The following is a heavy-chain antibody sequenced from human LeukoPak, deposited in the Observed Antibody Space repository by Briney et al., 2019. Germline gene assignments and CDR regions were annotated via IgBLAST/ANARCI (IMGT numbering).Heavy chain of an antibody. V-gene: IGHV1-46*01. D-gene: IGHD2-21*01. Sequence: ASVKVSCKASGYTFTSYYIHWVRQAPGQGLEWMGMINPSGGTTNNAPKFQGRVTMTRDTSISTVYMELNTLTSDDTALYFCAVAPGDYWGQGTLVSVST. J-gene: IGHJ4*02. CDR3: AVAPGDY. CDR1: GYTFTSYY. CDR2: INPSGGTT.